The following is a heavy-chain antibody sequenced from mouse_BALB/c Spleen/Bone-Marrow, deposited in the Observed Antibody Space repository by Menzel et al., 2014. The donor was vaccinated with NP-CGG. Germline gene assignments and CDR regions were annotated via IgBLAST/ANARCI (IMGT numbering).Heavy chain of an antibody. CDR1: GFDFSRYW. V-gene: IGHV4-1*02. CDR2: INPDSSTI. D-gene: IGHD1-1*01. J-gene: IGHJ4*01. CDR3: ARLGYYGTMDY. Sequence: EVKVEESGGGLVQPGGSLKLSCAASGFDFSRYWMSWVRQAPGKGLEWIGEINPDSSTINYTPSLKDKFIISRDNAKNTLYLQMSKVRSEDAALYYCARLGYYGTMDYWGQGTSVTVSS.